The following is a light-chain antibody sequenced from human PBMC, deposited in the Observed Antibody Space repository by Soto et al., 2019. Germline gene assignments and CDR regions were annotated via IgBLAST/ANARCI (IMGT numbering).Light chain of an antibody. V-gene: IGLV2-14*01. J-gene: IGLJ2*01. Sequence: QSVLTQPASVSGTPGQSITIPCTGTSSDIGAYDSVSWYQQYPGKAPKLIIYDVANRPSGVSDRLSGSKSGNTASLTISGLQAEDEADYYCSSYTTFSTLVLGGGTKLTVL. CDR2: DVA. CDR1: SSDIGAYDS. CDR3: SSYTTFSTLV.